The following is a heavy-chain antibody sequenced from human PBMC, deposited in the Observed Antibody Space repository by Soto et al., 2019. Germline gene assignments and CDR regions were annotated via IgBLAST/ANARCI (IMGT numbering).Heavy chain of an antibody. CDR1: GFTFSTYG. J-gene: IGHJ1*01. D-gene: IGHD6-19*01. CDR3: ARDRSRIAVAGTVFQY. Sequence: PGGSLRLSCAASGFTFSTYGMHWVRQAPGKGLEWVAVIWHDGSNQYYADSVKGRFTISRDNPKNTLYLQMNSLRAEDTAVYYCARDRSRIAVAGTVFQYWGQGTLVTVSS. CDR2: IWHDGSNQ. V-gene: IGHV3-33*01.